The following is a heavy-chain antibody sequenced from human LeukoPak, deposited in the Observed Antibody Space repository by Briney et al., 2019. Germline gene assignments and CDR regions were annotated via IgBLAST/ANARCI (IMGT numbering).Heavy chain of an antibody. D-gene: IGHD2-21*02. CDR3: AADSPSCGGDCYSDY. CDR1: GFTFDDYG. J-gene: IGHJ4*02. Sequence: GGSLRLSCAASGFTFDDYGLSWVRQAPGKGLEWVSSISSSSSYIYYADSVKGRFTISRDNAKNSLYLQMNSLRAEDTAVYYCAADSPSCGGDCYSDYWGQGTLVTVSS. CDR2: ISSSSSYI. V-gene: IGHV3-21*01.